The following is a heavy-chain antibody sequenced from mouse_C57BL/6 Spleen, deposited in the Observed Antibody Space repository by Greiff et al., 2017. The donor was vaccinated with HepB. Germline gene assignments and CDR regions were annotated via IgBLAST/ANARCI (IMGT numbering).Heavy chain of an antibody. J-gene: IGHJ1*03. Sequence: EVQRVESGGGLVKPGGSLKLSCAASGFTFSDYGMHWVRQAPEKGLEWVAYISSGSSTIYYADTVKGRFTISRDNAKNTLFLQMTSLRSEDTAMYYCALYYGYDWYFDVWGTGTTVTVSS. CDR1: GFTFSDYG. CDR3: ALYYGYDWYFDV. D-gene: IGHD2-2*01. V-gene: IGHV5-17*01. CDR2: ISSGSSTI.